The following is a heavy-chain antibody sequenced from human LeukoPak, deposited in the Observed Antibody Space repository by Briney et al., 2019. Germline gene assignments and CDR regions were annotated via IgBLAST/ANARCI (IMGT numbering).Heavy chain of an antibody. CDR1: GGSFSGYY. CDR2: INHSGST. CDR3: ASSLSFNSPFDY. V-gene: IGHV4-34*01. Sequence: SETLSLTCAVYGGSFSGYYWSWIRQPPGKGLEWIGEINHSGSTNYNPSLKSRVTISVDTSKNQFSLKLSSVTAADTAVYYCASSLSFNSPFDYWGQGTLVTVSS. J-gene: IGHJ4*02.